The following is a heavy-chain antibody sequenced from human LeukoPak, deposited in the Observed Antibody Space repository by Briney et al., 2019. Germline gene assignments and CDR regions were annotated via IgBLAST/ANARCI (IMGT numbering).Heavy chain of an antibody. Sequence: PSGTLSLTCGVSGGSISNGNWWSWVRQPPGKGLEWIGEIHRSGSTNCNPSLKSRVTISIDTSKNQFSLRLNSVTAADTAVYYCARHSNWNGGVDWFDPWGQGTQVTVSS. V-gene: IGHV4-4*02. J-gene: IGHJ5*02. CDR2: IHRSGST. D-gene: IGHD1-20*01. CDR3: ARHSNWNGGVDWFDP. CDR1: GGSISNGNW.